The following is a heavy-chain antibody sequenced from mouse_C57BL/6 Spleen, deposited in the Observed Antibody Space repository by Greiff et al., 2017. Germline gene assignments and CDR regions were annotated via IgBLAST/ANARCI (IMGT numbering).Heavy chain of an antibody. V-gene: IGHV1-50*01. CDR3: ARGGDYGNYWYFDV. CDR2: TDPSDSYT. Sequence: QVQLQQPGAELVKPGASVKLSCKASGYTLTSYWMQWVKQRPGQGLEWIGETDPSDSYTNYNQKFKGKATLTVDTSSSTTYMQLSSLTSKDSAVYYCARGGDYGNYWYFDVWGTGTTVTVSS. D-gene: IGHD2-1*01. J-gene: IGHJ1*03. CDR1: GYTLTSYW.